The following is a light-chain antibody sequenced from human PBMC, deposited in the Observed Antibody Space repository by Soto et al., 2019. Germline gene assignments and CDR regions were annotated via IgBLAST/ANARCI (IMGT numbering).Light chain of an antibody. V-gene: IGKV1-5*03. Sequence: DIQMTQSPSTLSASVGDRVTITCRASQSISSWLAWYQQKPGKAPKVLFYKASSLESGVPSRFSGSRSGTKFTLTISSLQPDEVAPYYCQQYNSYPWMFGQGTKVESK. CDR1: QSISSW. J-gene: IGKJ1*01. CDR3: QQYNSYPWM. CDR2: KAS.